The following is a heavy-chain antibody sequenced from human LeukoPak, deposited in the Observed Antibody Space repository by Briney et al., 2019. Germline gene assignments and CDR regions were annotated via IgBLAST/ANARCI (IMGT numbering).Heavy chain of an antibody. J-gene: IGHJ4*02. CDR1: GFTVSSNY. V-gene: IGHV3-53*01. CDR2: IYSGGST. CDR3: ARVGYDILTGTFDY. Sequence: GGSLRLSCAASGFTVSSNYMSWVRQAPGKGLERVSVIYSGGSTYYADSVKGRFTISRDNFKNTLYLQMNSLRAEDTAVYYCARVGYDILTGTFDYWGQGTLVTVSS. D-gene: IGHD3-9*01.